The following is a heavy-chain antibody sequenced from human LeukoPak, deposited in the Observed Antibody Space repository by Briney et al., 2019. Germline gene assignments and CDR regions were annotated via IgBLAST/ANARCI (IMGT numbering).Heavy chain of an antibody. CDR1: GGSISSSSYY. CDR2: IYSSGTT. J-gene: IGHJ1*01. V-gene: IGHV4-39*01. Sequence: PSETLSLTCTISGGSISSSSYYWGWIRQPPGKGLECIGNIYSSGTTYYNPSLKSRVTISIDTSKSQFSLRLSSVTAADTAVYYCVQNIPGSIEHWGQGTLVTVSS. D-gene: IGHD1-20*01. CDR3: VQNIPGSIEH.